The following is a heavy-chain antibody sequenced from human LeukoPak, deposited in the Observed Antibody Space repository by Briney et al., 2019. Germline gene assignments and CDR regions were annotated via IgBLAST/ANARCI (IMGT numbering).Heavy chain of an antibody. CDR1: GGTFSSYA. D-gene: IGHD5-12*01. CDR2: IIPIFGTA. CDR3: ARGPHGYSGYDALDY. Sequence: ASVTVSCKASGGTFSSYAISWVRQAPGQGLEWMGGIIPIFGTANYAQKFQGRVTITADESTSTAYMELSSLRSEDTAVYYCARGPHGYSGYDALDYWGQGTLVTVSS. J-gene: IGHJ4*02. V-gene: IGHV1-69*13.